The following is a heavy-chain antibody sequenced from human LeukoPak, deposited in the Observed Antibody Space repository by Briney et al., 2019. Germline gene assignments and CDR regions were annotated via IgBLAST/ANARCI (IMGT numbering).Heavy chain of an antibody. CDR1: GFIFSNYA. CDR3: ARENHYGSGTDY. V-gene: IGHV3-64*01. Sequence: GGSLRLSCAASGFIFSNYAMHWVRQAPGKGLEHVSAISSNGGSTYYANSVKGRFTISRDNSKNTLYLQMGRLRAEDMAVYYCARENHYGSGTDYWGQGTLVTVSS. CDR2: ISSNGGST. D-gene: IGHD3-10*01. J-gene: IGHJ4*02.